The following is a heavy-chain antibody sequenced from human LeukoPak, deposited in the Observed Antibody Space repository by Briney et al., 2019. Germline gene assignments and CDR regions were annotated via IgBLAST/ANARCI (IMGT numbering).Heavy chain of an antibody. Sequence: GGSLRLSCAASGLTFSSHWMHWVRQAPGKGLVWVSRITNDGSSTTYADSVKGRFTISRDNAKNMLYLQVNSLRAEDTAVYYCARDSSYYAFDYWGQGTLVTVSS. J-gene: IGHJ4*02. CDR1: GLTFSSHW. CDR3: ARDSSYYAFDY. V-gene: IGHV3-74*01. D-gene: IGHD3-10*01. CDR2: ITNDGSST.